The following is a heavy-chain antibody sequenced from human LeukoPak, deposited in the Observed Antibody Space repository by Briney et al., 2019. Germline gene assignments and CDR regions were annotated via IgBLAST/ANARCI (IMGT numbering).Heavy chain of an antibody. Sequence: PGGSLRLSRAASGFTFDDYAMHWVRQAPGKGLEWVSGISWNSGSIGYADSVKGRFTISRDNAKNSLYLQMNSLRAEDTALYCCATYGDYLGDYWGQGTLVTVSS. CDR3: ATYGDYLGDY. V-gene: IGHV3-9*01. J-gene: IGHJ4*02. CDR2: ISWNSGSI. D-gene: IGHD4-17*01. CDR1: GFTFDDYA.